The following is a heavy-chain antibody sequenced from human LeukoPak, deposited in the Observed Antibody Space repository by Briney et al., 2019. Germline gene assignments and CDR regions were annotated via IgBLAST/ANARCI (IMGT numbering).Heavy chain of an antibody. Sequence: PGGSLRLSCAASGFTDSSYYMSWVRQAPGKGLEWVSLIYSGDRTYYADSVKGRFTISRDNSKNTLYLQMNSLGAEDTAVYYCARDRGPITMVRGITPGRYGMDVWGQGTTVTVSS. J-gene: IGHJ6*02. CDR2: IYSGDRT. CDR1: GFTDSSYY. D-gene: IGHD3-10*01. V-gene: IGHV3-66*01. CDR3: ARDRGPITMVRGITPGRYGMDV.